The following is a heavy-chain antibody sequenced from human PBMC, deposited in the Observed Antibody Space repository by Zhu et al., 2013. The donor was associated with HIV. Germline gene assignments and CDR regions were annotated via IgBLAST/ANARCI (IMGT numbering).Heavy chain of an antibody. CDR1: GYTFTSYD. CDR3: AKDKRGRWLQPYYFDF. D-gene: IGHD5-12*01. Sequence: QVQLVQSGAEVKKPGASVKVSCKASGYTFTSYDINWVRQATGQGLEWMGWINPHSGGTNFAQKFQGRVTMTRDTSTSTAYMELSRLRSDDTAVYYCAKDKRGRWLQPYYFDFWGQGALVTVSS. CDR2: INPHSGGT. V-gene: IGHV1-2*02. J-gene: IGHJ4*02.